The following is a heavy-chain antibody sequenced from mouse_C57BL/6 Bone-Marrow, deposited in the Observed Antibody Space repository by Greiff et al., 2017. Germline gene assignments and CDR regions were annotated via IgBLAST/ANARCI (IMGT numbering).Heavy chain of an antibody. V-gene: IGHV5-6*01. CDR3: ERHTLITAVVATPDY. D-gene: IGHD1-1*01. J-gene: IGHJ2*01. Sequence: EVMLVESGGDLVKPGGSLKLSCAASGFTFSSYGMSWVRQTPDKRLEWVATISSGGSYTYYPASVKGRFTISRDNAKNTLYLQMSSLKSEDTAMYYCERHTLITAVVATPDYWGQGTTLTVSS. CDR2: ISSGGSYT. CDR1: GFTFSSYG.